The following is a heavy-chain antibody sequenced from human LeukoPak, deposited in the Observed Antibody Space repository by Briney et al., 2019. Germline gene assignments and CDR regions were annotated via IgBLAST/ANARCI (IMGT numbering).Heavy chain of an antibody. CDR3: AKGPSIVAKIPYCFDY. CDR2: ISGSGGST. D-gene: IGHD5-12*01. J-gene: IGHJ4*02. CDR1: GFTFSSYA. V-gene: IGHV3-23*01. Sequence: GGSLRLSCAASGFTFSSYAMSWVRQAPGKGLEWVSAISGSGGSTYYADSVKGRFTISRDNSKNTLYLQMNSLRAEDTAVYYCAKGPSIVAKIPYCFDYWGQGTLVTVS.